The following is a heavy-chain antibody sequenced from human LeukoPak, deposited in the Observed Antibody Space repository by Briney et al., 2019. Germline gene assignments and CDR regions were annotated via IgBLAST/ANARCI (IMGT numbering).Heavy chain of an antibody. CDR2: ISAYNGNT. CDR3: ARARSITMVRGVIYNWFDP. J-gene: IGHJ5*02. CDR1: GYTFTSYG. V-gene: IGHV1-18*01. D-gene: IGHD3-10*01. Sequence: VASVKVSCKASGYTFTSYGISWVRQAPGQGLEWMGWISAYNGNTNYAQKLQGRVTMTTDTSTSTAYMELRSLRSDDTAVNYCARARSITMVRGVIYNWFDPWGQGTLVTVSS.